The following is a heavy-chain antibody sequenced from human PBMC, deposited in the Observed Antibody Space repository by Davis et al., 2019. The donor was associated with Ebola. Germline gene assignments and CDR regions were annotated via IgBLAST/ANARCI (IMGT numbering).Heavy chain of an antibody. CDR2: ISAYNGNT. Sequence: AASVKVSCKASGYTFRNSAISWVRQAPGQGLEWMGWISAYNGNTNYAQIFQGRVTMTTDTYTGTAYMELRSLRSDDTAVYFCARTSIVGTTTTASDIWGQGTKVTVSS. CDR3: ARTSIVGTTTTASDI. V-gene: IGHV1-18*01. J-gene: IGHJ3*02. D-gene: IGHD1-26*01. CDR1: GYTFRNSA.